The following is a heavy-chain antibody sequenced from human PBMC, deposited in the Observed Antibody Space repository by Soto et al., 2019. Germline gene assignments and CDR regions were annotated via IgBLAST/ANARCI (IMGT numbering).Heavy chain of an antibody. J-gene: IGHJ3*02. CDR1: GFTFTRYA. D-gene: IGHD4-17*01. CDR2: ISSTSDII. Sequence: PGGSLRLSCAASGFTFTRYAMNWVRQAPGKGLEWVSYISSTSDIIYYADSVKGRFTLSRDNAKNSLYLQMNSLRDADTAVYYCAREIYGDYVFAIWGQGTMVTVSS. V-gene: IGHV3-48*02. CDR3: AREIYGDYVFAI.